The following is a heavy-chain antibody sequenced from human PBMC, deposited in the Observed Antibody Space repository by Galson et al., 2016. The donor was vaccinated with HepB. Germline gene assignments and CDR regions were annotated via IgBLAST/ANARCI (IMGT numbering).Heavy chain of an antibody. J-gene: IGHJ6*02. CDR1: GFMLSGYG. CDR3: AKDLHQLLLRQNYYYGMDV. CDR2: ISYEGGNK. V-gene: IGHV3-30*18. Sequence: SLRLSCAASGFMLSGYGMHWVRQAPGKGLEWVAIISYEGGNKYYADSVKGRFTISRDNSKNTLYLQMSSLRAEDTAVYYCAKDLHQLLLRQNYYYGMDVWGQGTTVTVSS. D-gene: IGHD2-2*01.